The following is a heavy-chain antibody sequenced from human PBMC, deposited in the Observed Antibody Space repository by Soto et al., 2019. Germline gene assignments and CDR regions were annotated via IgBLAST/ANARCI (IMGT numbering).Heavy chain of an antibody. D-gene: IGHD2-2*01. Sequence: GASVKVSCKVSGYTLTELSMHWVRQAPGKGLEWMGGFDPEDGETIYAQKFQGRVTMTEDTSTDTAYMELSSLRSEDTAVYYCATAIIPPSIVVGPAALPPDYWGQGTQVTVSS. CDR3: ATAIIPPSIVVGPAALPPDY. CDR2: FDPEDGET. V-gene: IGHV1-24*01. CDR1: GYTLTELS. J-gene: IGHJ4*02.